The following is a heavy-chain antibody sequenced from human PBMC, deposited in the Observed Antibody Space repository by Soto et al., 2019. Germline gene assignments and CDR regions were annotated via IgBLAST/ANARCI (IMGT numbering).Heavy chain of an antibody. J-gene: IGHJ4*02. CDR3: AREWGTSIVAAFAY. CDR2: ISNSGRII. Sequence: GGSLRLSCAASGFTFSSFELNWVRQAPGKGLEWVSYISNSGRIIYYADSVKGRFTISRDEAKNSLYLQMNSLRAEDTAVYYCAREWGTSIVAAFAYWGEGTLVTVSS. D-gene: IGHD6-6*01. V-gene: IGHV3-48*03. CDR1: GFTFSSFE.